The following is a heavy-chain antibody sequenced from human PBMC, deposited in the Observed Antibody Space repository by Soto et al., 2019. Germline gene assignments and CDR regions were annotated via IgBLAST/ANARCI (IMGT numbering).Heavy chain of an antibody. J-gene: IGHJ4*02. D-gene: IGHD3-9*01. CDR1: GGSISSYY. Sequence: SETLSLTCTVSGGSISSYYWSWIRQPPGKGLEWIGYIYYSGSTNYNPSLQSRVTISVDKSKNQFSLKLSSVTAADSAVYFCARLEGLATISYYFDFWGQGALVTVSS. V-gene: IGHV4-59*08. CDR3: ARLEGLATISYYFDF. CDR2: IYYSGST.